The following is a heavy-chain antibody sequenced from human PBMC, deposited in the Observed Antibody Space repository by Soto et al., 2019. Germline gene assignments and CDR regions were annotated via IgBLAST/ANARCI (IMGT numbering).Heavy chain of an antibody. D-gene: IGHD6-13*01. CDR2: IKSKTDGGTT. CDR1: GFTFSNAW. V-gene: IGHV3-15*01. J-gene: IGHJ6*03. Sequence: GGSLRLSCAASGFTFSNAWMSWVRQAPGKGLEWVGRIKSKTDGGTTDYAAPVKGRFTISRDDSKNTRYLQMNSLKTETTAVYYCTTDSGYSSSWYVSSPYYYYYMDVWGKGTTVTVSS. CDR3: TTDSGYSSSWYVSSPYYYYYMDV.